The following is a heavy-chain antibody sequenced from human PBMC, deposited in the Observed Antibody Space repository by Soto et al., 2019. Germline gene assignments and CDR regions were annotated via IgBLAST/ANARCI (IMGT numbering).Heavy chain of an antibody. J-gene: IGHJ4*02. CDR3: AKDGLRFLEWLSYFDY. V-gene: IGHV3-30*18. CDR2: ISYDGSNK. CDR1: GFTFSSYG. Sequence: SLRLSCAASGFTFSSYGMHWVRQAPGKGLEWVAVISYDGSNKYYVDSVKGRFTISRDNSKNTLYLQMNSLRAEDTAVYYCAKDGLRFLEWLSYFDYWGQGTLVTVSS. D-gene: IGHD3-3*01.